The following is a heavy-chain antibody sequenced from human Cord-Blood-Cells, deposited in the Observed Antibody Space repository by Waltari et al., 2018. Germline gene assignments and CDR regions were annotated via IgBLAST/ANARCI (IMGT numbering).Heavy chain of an antibody. CDR3: ARGRWDIVVVVAALWYFDL. CDR2: INHSGST. V-gene: IGHV4-34*01. D-gene: IGHD2-15*01. CDR1: GGSFSGYY. Sequence: QVQLQQWGAGLLKPSETLSHTCAVYGGSFSGYYWSWIRQPPGKGLEWIGEINHSGSTNYNPSLKSRVTISVDTSKNQFSLKLSSVTAADTAVYYCARGRWDIVVVVAALWYFDLWGRGTLVTVSS. J-gene: IGHJ2*01.